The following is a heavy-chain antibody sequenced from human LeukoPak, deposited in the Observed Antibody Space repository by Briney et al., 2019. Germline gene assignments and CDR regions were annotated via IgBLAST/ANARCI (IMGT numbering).Heavy chain of an antibody. CDR1: GFTFSSYA. CDR3: ARDSQAVGTDFDY. Sequence: GGSLRLSCAASGFTFSSYAMHWVRQAPGKGLGWVSSISSSSSYITYADSVKGRFTISRDNAKNSLYLQMHSLRAEDTAVYYCARDSQAVGTDFDYWGQGTLVTVSS. V-gene: IGHV3-21*01. CDR2: ISSSSSYI. D-gene: IGHD6-13*01. J-gene: IGHJ4*02.